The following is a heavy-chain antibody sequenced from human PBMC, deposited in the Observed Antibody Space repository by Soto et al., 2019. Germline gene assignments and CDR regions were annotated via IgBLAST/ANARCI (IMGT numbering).Heavy chain of an antibody. D-gene: IGHD6-13*01. Sequence: GESLKISCKGSGYSFTSYWIGWVRQMPGKGLEWMGIIYPGDSDTRYSPSFQGQVTISADKSKNTLYLQMNSLRAEDTAVYYCARRGPGTYFDYWGQGTLVTVSS. V-gene: IGHV5-51*01. J-gene: IGHJ4*02. CDR3: ARRGPGTYFDY. CDR1: GYSFTSYW. CDR2: IYPGDSDT.